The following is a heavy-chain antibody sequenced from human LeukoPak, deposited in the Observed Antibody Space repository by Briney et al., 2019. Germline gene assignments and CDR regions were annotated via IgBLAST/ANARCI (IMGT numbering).Heavy chain of an antibody. V-gene: IGHV3-20*04. CDR2: INWNGDRT. J-gene: IGHJ4*02. D-gene: IGHD3-10*01. CDR3: ARRDYYGSGSPDF. CDR1: GFTFHDYD. Sequence: GWALRLSCAASGFTFHDYDMSWVRQSPGKGLKGVAGINWNGDRTGSADSVKGRFTISRDNAKKSLYLQMNSLRAEDTALYYCARRDYYGSGSPDFWGQGTLVTVSS.